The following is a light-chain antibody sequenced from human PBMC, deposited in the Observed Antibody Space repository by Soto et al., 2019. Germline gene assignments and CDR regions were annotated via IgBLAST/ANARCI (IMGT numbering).Light chain of an antibody. CDR2: WTS. CDR1: QNIGKY. V-gene: IGKV1-5*03. Sequence: DIQMTQSPSTLSGSVGDRVTITCRASQNIGKYLAWYQQKIGRAPKILIYWTSRLESGVPSRFSGSGSGTEFTLTISSLQPDDFGSYFCQQYITYPWTFGQGTKVDIK. J-gene: IGKJ1*01. CDR3: QQYITYPWT.